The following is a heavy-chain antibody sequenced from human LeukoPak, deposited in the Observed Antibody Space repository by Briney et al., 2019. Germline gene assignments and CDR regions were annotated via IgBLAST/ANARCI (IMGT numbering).Heavy chain of an antibody. CDR2: ISSSSSYI. Sequence: TGGSLRLSCVASGFTFSSYSMNWVRQAPGKGLEWVSSISSSSSYIYYADSVKGRFTISRDNAKNSLYLQMNSLRAEDTAVYYCARDLGGSYDEGAFDIWGQGTMVTVSS. V-gene: IGHV3-21*01. D-gene: IGHD1-26*01. CDR1: GFTFSSYS. CDR3: ARDLGGSYDEGAFDI. J-gene: IGHJ3*02.